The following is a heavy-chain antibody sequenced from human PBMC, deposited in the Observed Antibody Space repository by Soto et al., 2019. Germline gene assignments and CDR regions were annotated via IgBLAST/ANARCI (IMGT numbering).Heavy chain of an antibody. D-gene: IGHD6-25*01. J-gene: IGHJ5*02. V-gene: IGHV1-69*13. CDR2: IIAIFDTA. CDR3: AREEIVYRSDANWFDP. Sequence: SFKVSCNASGGTFSSYAISWVRQAPGQGLEWMGGIIAIFDTANYSQKFQGRVTITSDEYTSTAYMELSSLRSEDTAVYYCAREEIVYRSDANWFDPWGQGTLVTVSS. CDR1: GGTFSSYA.